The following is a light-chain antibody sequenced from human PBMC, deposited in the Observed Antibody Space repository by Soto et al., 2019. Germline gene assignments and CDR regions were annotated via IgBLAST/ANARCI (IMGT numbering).Light chain of an antibody. J-gene: IGLJ3*02. CDR1: SSDVGGYNY. Sequence: QSALTQPASVSGSSGQSITISCTGTSSDVGGYNYVSWYQQHPGKAPKLMIYEVSNRPSGVSNRFSGSKSDNTASLTISGLQAEDEADYYCYSFTTSSTWVFGGGTKLTVL. CDR2: EVS. V-gene: IGLV2-14*01. CDR3: YSFTTSSTWV.